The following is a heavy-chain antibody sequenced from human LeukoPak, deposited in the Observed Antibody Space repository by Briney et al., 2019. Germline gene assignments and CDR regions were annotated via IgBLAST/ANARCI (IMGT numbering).Heavy chain of an antibody. D-gene: IGHD2-2*01. CDR3: ARDPCSSTSCYPFDP. CDR2: ISSSGSNI. J-gene: IGHJ5*02. V-gene: IGHV3-11*04. Sequence: PGGSLRLSCAASGFTFSDYYMSWIRQAPGKGLEWVSYISSSGSNIYYADSVKGRFTISRDNAKNSLYLQMNSLRAEDTAVYYCARDPCSSTSCYPFDPWGQGTLVTVSS. CDR1: GFTFSDYY.